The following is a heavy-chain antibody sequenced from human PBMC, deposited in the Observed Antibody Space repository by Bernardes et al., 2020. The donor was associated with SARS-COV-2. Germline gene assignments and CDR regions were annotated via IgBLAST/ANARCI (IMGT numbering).Heavy chain of an antibody. V-gene: IGHV1-8*01. CDR2: MNPSNGNA. CDR1: GYTFITYD. Sequence: ASVKVSCKASGYTFITYDINWVRQATGEGLEWMGWMNPSNGNAGYAQKFQGRVTMTRNTSISTAFMELRSLRSDDTAVYYCARATYDWGSNPVGYAFDLWGQGTGVTVSS. J-gene: IGHJ3*01. D-gene: IGHD3-9*01. CDR3: ARATYDWGSNPVGYAFDL.